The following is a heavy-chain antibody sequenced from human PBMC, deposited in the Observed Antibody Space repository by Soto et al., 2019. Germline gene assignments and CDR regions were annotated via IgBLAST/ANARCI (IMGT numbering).Heavy chain of an antibody. D-gene: IGHD3-3*01. CDR2: MNPNSGNT. Sequence: GSSVKVSCKASGYTFTSYDINWLRQATGQGLEGMGWMNPNSGNTGYAQKFQGRVTMTRNTSISTAYMELSSLRSEDTAVYYCAREGVRTYYDFWSGYPNWFDPWGQGTLVTVSS. V-gene: IGHV1-8*01. J-gene: IGHJ5*02. CDR3: AREGVRTYYDFWSGYPNWFDP. CDR1: GYTFTSYD.